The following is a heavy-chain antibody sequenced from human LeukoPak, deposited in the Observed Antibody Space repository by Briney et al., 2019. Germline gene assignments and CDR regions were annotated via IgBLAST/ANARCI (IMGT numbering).Heavy chain of an antibody. Sequence: GGSLRLSCAASGFTFSDYYMSWIRQAPGKGLEWVSYISSSGSTIYYADSVKGRFTISRDNAKNSLYLQMNSLKSEDTAVYYCTTPVAPHYDILTGHRTDDAFDIWGQGTMVTVSS. J-gene: IGHJ3*02. CDR1: GFTFSDYY. D-gene: IGHD3-9*01. CDR2: ISSSGSTI. CDR3: TTPVAPHYDILTGHRTDDAFDI. V-gene: IGHV3-11*01.